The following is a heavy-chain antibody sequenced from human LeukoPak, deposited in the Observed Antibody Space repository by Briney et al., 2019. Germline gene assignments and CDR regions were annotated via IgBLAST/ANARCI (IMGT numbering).Heavy chain of an antibody. V-gene: IGHV3-21*01. Sequence: GGSLRLSCAASGFTFSSYAMSWVRQAPGKGLEWVSSISSSSSYIYYADSVKGRFTISRDNAKNSLYLQMNSLRAEDTAVYYCASTGRLGEPNEFDYWGQGTLVTVSS. J-gene: IGHJ4*02. D-gene: IGHD3-16*01. CDR2: ISSSSSYI. CDR1: GFTFSSYA. CDR3: ASTGRLGEPNEFDY.